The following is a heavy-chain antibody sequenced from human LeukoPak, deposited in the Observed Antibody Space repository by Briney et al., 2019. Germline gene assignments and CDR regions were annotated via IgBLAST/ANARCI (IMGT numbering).Heavy chain of an antibody. V-gene: IGHV3-23*01. CDR2: ISGSGGST. Sequence: GGSLRLSCAVSGFTFSSYAMSWVRQAPGKGLEWVSAISGSGGSTYYADSVKGRFTISRDNSKNTLYLQMNSLRAEDTAVYYCARESPEYYYDSSGYYTPGYWGQGTLVTVSS. D-gene: IGHD3-22*01. CDR3: ARESPEYYYDSSGYYTPGY. CDR1: GFTFSSYA. J-gene: IGHJ4*02.